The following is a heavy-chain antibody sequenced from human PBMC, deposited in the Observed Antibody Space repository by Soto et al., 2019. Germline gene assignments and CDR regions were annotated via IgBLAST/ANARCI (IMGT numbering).Heavy chain of an antibody. J-gene: IGHJ5*02. Sequence: SETLSLTCIVSGGSISSSSYYWGWIRQPPGKGLEWIGSIYYSGSTYYNPSLKSRVTISVDTSKNQFSLKLSSVTAADTAVFYCERNRARNWFDPWGQGTLVTVSS. CDR2: IYYSGST. CDR3: ERNRARNWFDP. D-gene: IGHD6-6*01. CDR1: GGSISSSSYY. V-gene: IGHV4-39*01.